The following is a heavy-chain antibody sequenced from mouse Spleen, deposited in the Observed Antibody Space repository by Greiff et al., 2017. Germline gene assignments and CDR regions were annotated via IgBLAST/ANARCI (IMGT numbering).Heavy chain of an antibody. D-gene: IGHD2-1*01. V-gene: IGHV1S130*01. CDR2: IHPNSGNT. J-gene: IGHJ2*01. CDR1: GYTFTSSW. CDR3: AFLYGNPDY. Sequence: QVQLQQSGSVLVRPGASVKLSCKASGYTFTSSWMHWAKQRPGQGLEWIGEIHPNSGNTNYNEKFKGKATLTVDTSSSTAYVDLSSLTSEDSAVYYCAFLYGNPDYWGQGTTLTVSS.